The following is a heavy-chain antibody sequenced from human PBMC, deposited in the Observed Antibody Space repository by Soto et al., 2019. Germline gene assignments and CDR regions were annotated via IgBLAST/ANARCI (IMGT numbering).Heavy chain of an antibody. CDR1: GFTFSSYG. J-gene: IGHJ4*02. V-gene: IGHV3-30*18. D-gene: IGHD3-3*01. CDR2: ISYDGSNK. Sequence: QVQLVESGGGVVQPGRSLRLSCAASGFTFSSYGMHWVRQAPGKGLEWVAVISYDGSNKYYADSVKGRFTISRDNSKNTLYLQMNSLRAEDTAVYYCAKVPYYDFWSGYHPSDYWGQGTLVTVSS. CDR3: AKVPYYDFWSGYHPSDY.